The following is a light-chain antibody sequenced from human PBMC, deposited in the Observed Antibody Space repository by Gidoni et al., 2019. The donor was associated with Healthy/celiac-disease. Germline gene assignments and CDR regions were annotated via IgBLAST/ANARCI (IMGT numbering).Light chain of an antibody. Sequence: DIQMTQSPSTLSASVGDRVTITCRASQSISSWLAWYQQKPGKAPKLLIYKASSLESGVPSRLSGSGSGTEFTLTISSLQPDDFATYYYQQYNSYWWTFGQGTKVEIK. CDR2: KAS. J-gene: IGKJ1*01. V-gene: IGKV1-5*03. CDR3: QQYNSYWWT. CDR1: QSISSW.